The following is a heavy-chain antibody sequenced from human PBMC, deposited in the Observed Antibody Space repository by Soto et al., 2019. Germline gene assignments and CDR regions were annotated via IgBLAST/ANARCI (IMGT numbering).Heavy chain of an antibody. V-gene: IGHV4-4*07. Sequence: LTCTVSGCSISSYYWSWIRQPAGKGLEWIGRIYTSGSTNYNPSLKSRVTMSVDTSKNQFSLKLSSVTAADTAVYYCARASGGYSSSWYNWFDPWGQGTLVTVSS. D-gene: IGHD6-13*01. CDR2: IYTSGST. CDR1: GCSISSYY. CDR3: ARASGGYSSSWYNWFDP. J-gene: IGHJ5*02.